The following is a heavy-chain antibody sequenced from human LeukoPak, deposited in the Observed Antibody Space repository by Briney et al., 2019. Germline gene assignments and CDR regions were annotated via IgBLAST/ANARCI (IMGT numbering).Heavy chain of an antibody. CDR2: ISGSSSYI. Sequence: GGSLRLSCAASGFTFSSYSMNWVRQAPGKGLEWVSSISGSSSYIYYADSVKGRFTISRDNAKNSLYLQMNSLRAEDTAVYYCARGGSGYYWNFDYWGQGTLVTVSS. CDR1: GFTFSSYS. D-gene: IGHD3-22*01. V-gene: IGHV3-21*01. J-gene: IGHJ4*02. CDR3: ARGGSGYYWNFDY.